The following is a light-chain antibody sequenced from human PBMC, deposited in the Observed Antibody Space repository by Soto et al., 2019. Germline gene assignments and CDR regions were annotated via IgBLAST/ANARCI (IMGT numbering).Light chain of an antibody. CDR2: GAS. V-gene: IGKV1-39*01. Sequence: DIQMTQSPSSLSASVGDRVTITCRASQSISRNLNWYQQKPGTAPKLLMFGASTLQSGVPSRFSGSGSGTDFTLTITSLQPEDVATYYCQQSYNTPRTFGQGTKVEI. J-gene: IGKJ1*01. CDR1: QSISRN. CDR3: QQSYNTPRT.